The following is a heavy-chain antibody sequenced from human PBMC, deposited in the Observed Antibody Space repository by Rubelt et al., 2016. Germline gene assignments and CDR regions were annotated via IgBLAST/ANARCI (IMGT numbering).Heavy chain of an antibody. CDR3: AQRLEYSRSSGWFAP. Sequence: QITLKESGPTLVKPTQTLTLTCTFSGFSLSTSGVGVGWIRQPPGKALEWLAIVYWNDDERYSPSLKSRLTITKETSKNQVVLTMTNMDPVDTATYYCAQRLEYSRSSGWFAPWGQGTLVTVSS. V-gene: IGHV2-5*01. D-gene: IGHD6-6*01. CDR2: VYWNDDE. J-gene: IGHJ5*02. CDR1: GFSLSTSGVG.